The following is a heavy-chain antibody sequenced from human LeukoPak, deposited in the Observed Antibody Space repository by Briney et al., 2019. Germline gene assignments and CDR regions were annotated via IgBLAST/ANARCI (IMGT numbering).Heavy chain of an antibody. D-gene: IGHD4-11*01. CDR3: ARRGTVTTAFDYYYMDV. J-gene: IGHJ6*03. CDR2: IYPGDSDT. CDR1: GYSFTSYW. V-gene: IGHV5-51*01. Sequence: GESLKISCKGSGYSFTSYWIGWVGQMPGKGLEWMGIIYPGDSDTRYSPSFQGQVTISADKSISTAYLQWSSLKASDTAMYYCARRGTVTTAFDYYYMDVWGKGTTVTVSS.